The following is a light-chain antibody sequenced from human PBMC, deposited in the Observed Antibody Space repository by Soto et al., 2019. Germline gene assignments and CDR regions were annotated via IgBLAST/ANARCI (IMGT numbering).Light chain of an antibody. CDR3: QQYNNWPPS. J-gene: IGKJ4*01. CDR1: QSVSSSF. CDR2: GAS. Sequence: EIVLTQSPGTLSLSPGERATLSCRASQSVSSSFLAWYQQKPGQAPRLLIYGASSRATGIPDRFSGSGSGTDFTLTISRLEPEDFAVYYCQQYNNWPPSFGGGTKVDI. V-gene: IGKV3-20*01.